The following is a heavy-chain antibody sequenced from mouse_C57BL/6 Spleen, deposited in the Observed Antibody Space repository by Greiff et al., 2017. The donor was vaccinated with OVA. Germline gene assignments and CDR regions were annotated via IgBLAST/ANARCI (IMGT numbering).Heavy chain of an antibody. Sequence: QVQLQQSGAELARPGASVKLSCKASGYTFTSYGISWVKQRTGQGLEWIGEIYPRSGNTYYNEKFKGKATLTADKSSSTAYMELRSLTSEDSAVYFCARNGDPYYSNPAWFAYWGQGTLVTVSA. CDR2: IYPRSGNT. CDR1: GYTFTSYG. CDR3: ARNGDPYYSNPAWFAY. J-gene: IGHJ3*01. V-gene: IGHV1-81*01. D-gene: IGHD2-5*01.